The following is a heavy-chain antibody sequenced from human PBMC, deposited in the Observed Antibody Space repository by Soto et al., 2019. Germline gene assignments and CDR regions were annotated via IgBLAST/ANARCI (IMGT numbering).Heavy chain of an antibody. CDR2: INSNGGST. CDR1: GYTFSTYA. J-gene: IGHJ4*02. D-gene: IGHD5-12*01. V-gene: IGHV3-64*01. Sequence: VESGGGLVQPGGSLRLSCAASGYTFSTYAMHWVRQAPGKGLEYVSVINSNGGSTFYANSVKGRFTISRDNSKNTLYLQMGSLRVEDTGVYYCARAPGYSGYDALDYWGQGTLVTVSS. CDR3: ARAPGYSGYDALDY.